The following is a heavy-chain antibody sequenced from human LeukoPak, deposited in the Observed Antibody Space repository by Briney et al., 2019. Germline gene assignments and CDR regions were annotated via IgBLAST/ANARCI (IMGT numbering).Heavy chain of an antibody. CDR1: GYTFTSYD. CDR3: ARVGSSSYGYAWYFDL. J-gene: IGHJ2*01. Sequence: ASVKVSCKASGYTFTSYDINWVRQATGQGLEWMGWMNPNSGNTGYAQKFQGRVTMTRNTSISTAYMELSSLRSEDTAVYYCARVGSSSYGYAWYFDLWGRGTLVIVSS. CDR2: MNPNSGNT. D-gene: IGHD5-18*01. V-gene: IGHV1-8*01.